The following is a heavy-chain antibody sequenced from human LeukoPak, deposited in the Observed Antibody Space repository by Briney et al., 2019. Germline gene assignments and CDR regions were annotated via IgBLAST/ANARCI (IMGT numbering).Heavy chain of an antibody. Sequence: SGTLSLTCAVSGGSISSSNWWTWVRQPPEKGLEWSGVIYHARTTNYNPSLKSRVTISVNKSKNQISLKLTSVTASDTAMYYCATEAYYDSSGQYFDYWGQGTLVTVSS. CDR2: IYHARTT. CDR3: ATEAYYDSSGQYFDY. J-gene: IGHJ4*02. D-gene: IGHD3-22*01. CDR1: GGSISSSNW. V-gene: IGHV4-4*02.